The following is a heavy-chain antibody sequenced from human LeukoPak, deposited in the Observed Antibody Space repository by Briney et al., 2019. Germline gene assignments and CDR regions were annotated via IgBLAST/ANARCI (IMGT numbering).Heavy chain of an antibody. V-gene: IGHV3-21*01. D-gene: IGHD1-1*01. J-gene: IGHJ4*02. CDR1: GFTFNYYN. Sequence: GGSLRLSCAASGFTFNYYNMNWVRQAPGKGLEWVSSISGSNSYIFYADSVKGRFTVSRDNAKDSLYLQMNSLRAEDTAVYYCARALTTLTYEGYWGQGTLVTVSS. CDR2: ISGSNSYI. CDR3: ARALTTLTYEGY.